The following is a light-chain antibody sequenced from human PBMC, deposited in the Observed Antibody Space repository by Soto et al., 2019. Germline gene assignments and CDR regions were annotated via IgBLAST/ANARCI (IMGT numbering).Light chain of an antibody. V-gene: IGKV3-20*01. J-gene: IGKJ3*01. CDR3: QQYGISPMFA. CDR1: QTVDSTY. CDR2: GAS. Sequence: EVVLTQSPGTLSLSPGERATLSCRASQTVDSTYLAWYQHNPGQAPRLLIYGASIRATGIPDRFSGSGYDTDFTLTITRLEPEDFAVYYCQQYGISPMFAFGPGTKVHI.